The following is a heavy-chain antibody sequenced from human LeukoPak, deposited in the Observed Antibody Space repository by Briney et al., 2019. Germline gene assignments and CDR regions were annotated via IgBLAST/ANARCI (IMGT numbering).Heavy chain of an antibody. J-gene: IGHJ4*02. CDR1: GLRFRNYG. CDR3: GKDRNRGKYYDY. CDR2: IYYDGSNQ. V-gene: IGHV3-33*06. Sequence: PGGSLRLSCVVSGLRFRNYGMHWVRQAPGKGLEWVAVIYYDGSNQYYADSVKGRFTVSRDNAKNTLYLQMDSLRAEDTAVYYWGKDRNRGKYYDYWGQGTLVPVSS. D-gene: IGHD1-26*01.